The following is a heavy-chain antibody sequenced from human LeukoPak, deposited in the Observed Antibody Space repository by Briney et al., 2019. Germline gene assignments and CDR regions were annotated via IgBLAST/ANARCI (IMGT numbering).Heavy chain of an antibody. CDR3: ARYYDRTGFDY. Sequence: PSETLSLTCTVSNGSVRSYYWSWVRQSPGKGLEWVGYIYYSGSTNYNPSLKSRVTISIHTSRNQFSLMLSSVTAADTAMYYCARYYDRTGFDYWGQGTLVTVSS. CDR2: IYYSGST. CDR1: NGSVRSYY. D-gene: IGHD3-16*01. V-gene: IGHV4-59*08. J-gene: IGHJ4*02.